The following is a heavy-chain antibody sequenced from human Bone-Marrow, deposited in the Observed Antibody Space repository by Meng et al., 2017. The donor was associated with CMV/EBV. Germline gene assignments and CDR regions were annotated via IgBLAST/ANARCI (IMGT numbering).Heavy chain of an antibody. V-gene: IGHV3-66*01. J-gene: IGHJ6*01. CDR1: GFTVSSNY. Sequence: GESLKISCAASGFTVSSNYMSWVRQAPGKGLEWVSVIYSGGSTYYADSVKGRFTISRDNSKNTLYLQMNSLRAEDTAVYYCARDRFSPLEWLLYSGYYYGMDVWGPGTTVPVAS. D-gene: IGHD3-3*01. CDR3: ARDRFSPLEWLLYSGYYYGMDV. CDR2: IYSGGST.